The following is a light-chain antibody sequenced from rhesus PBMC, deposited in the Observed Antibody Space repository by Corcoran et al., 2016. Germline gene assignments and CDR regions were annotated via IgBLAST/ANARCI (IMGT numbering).Light chain of an antibody. CDR2: AAS. CDR1: QGISNA. CDR3: QQGYSTPWT. J-gene: IGKJ1*01. Sequence: DIQMSQSPSSLSASVGDKVTITCRASQGISNALAWYQQKPGKAPKLLIYAASSLESGVPSRFSGSRSGKDFTLTISSLQPEYFATYYCQQGYSTPWTFGQGTKVEIK. V-gene: IGKV1-33*02.